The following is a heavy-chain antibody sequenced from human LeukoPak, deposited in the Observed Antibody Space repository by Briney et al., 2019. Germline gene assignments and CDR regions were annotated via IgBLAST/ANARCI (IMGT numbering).Heavy chain of an antibody. D-gene: IGHD4-17*01. V-gene: IGHV3-21*01. J-gene: IGHJ3*02. Sequence: GGSLRPSCAASGFTFSSYGMSWVRQAPGKGLEWVSSISGNSTYIDYAGSVKGRFTISRDNAKNSLFLQMNSLRAEDTALYYCARDRTTVISDAFDIWGQGTMVTVSS. CDR1: GFTFSSYG. CDR3: ARDRTTVISDAFDI. CDR2: ISGNSTYI.